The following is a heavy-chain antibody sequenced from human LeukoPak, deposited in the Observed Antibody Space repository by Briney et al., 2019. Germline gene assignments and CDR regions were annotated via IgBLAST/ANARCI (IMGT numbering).Heavy chain of an antibody. CDR1: GFTFDDYG. CDR3: ARHSSSYDAFDI. D-gene: IGHD6-13*01. Sequence: VGSLRLSCAASGFTFDDYGMSWVRHAPGKGLEWVSGINWNGGSTGYADSVKGRFTISRDNAKNSLYLQMNSLRAEDTALYYCARHSSSYDAFDIWGQGTMVTVSS. J-gene: IGHJ3*02. V-gene: IGHV3-20*04. CDR2: INWNGGST.